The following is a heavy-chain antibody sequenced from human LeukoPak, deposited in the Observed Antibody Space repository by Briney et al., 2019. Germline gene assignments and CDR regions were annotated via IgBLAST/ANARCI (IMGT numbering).Heavy chain of an antibody. CDR2: ISGGGGST. CDR3: AKDLSYYDSSGYPNFDY. J-gene: IGHJ4*02. D-gene: IGHD3-22*01. CDR1: GFTFSSYA. V-gene: IGHV3-23*01. Sequence: GGSLRLSCAASGFTFSSYAMRWVRQAPGKGLEWVSAISGGGGSTYYADSVKGRFTISRDNSKNTLYLQMNSLRAEDTAVDYWAKDLSYYDSSGYPNFDYWGQGTLVTVSS.